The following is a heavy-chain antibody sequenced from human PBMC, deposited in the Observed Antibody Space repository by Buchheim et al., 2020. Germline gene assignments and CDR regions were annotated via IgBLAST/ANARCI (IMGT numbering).Heavy chain of an antibody. CDR2: IYSGGST. CDR3: ARFPLGGYCSGGSCSSSY. CDR1: GFTVSSNY. V-gene: IGHV3-66*02. Sequence: EVQLVESGGGLVQPGGSLRLSCAASGFTVSSNYMSWVRQAPGKGLEWVSVIYSGGSTYYADSVKGRFTISRDNSKNMLYLQMNSLRAEDTAVYYCARFPLGGYCSGGSCSSSYWGQGTL. J-gene: IGHJ4*02. D-gene: IGHD2-15*01.